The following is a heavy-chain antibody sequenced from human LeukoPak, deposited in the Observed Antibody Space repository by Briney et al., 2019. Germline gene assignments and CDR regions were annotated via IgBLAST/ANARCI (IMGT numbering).Heavy chain of an antibody. Sequence: LSLTCTVSGGSISSGDYYWSWIRQAPGKGLEWVSYISSSGSTIYYADSVKGRFTISRDNAKNSLYLQMNSLRAEDTAVYYCARGSYDFWSGYFYYYYMDVWGKGTTVTVSS. V-gene: IGHV3-11*04. CDR2: ISSSGSTI. D-gene: IGHD3-3*01. J-gene: IGHJ6*03. CDR3: ARGSYDFWSGYFYYYYMDV. CDR1: GGSISSGDYY.